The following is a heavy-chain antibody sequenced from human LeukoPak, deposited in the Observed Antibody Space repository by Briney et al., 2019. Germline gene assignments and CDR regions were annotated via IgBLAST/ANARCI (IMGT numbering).Heavy chain of an antibody. Sequence: PGGSLRLSCAASGFTFSSYAMTWVRQALGKGLEWVSGISSSGSNTYYADSVKGRFTISRDNSKNSLYLQMNSLRAEDTAVYYCARSSVVARPADYWGQGTLVTVSS. V-gene: IGHV3-23*01. CDR1: GFTFSSYA. D-gene: IGHD6-6*01. CDR2: ISSSGSNT. J-gene: IGHJ4*02. CDR3: ARSSVVARPADY.